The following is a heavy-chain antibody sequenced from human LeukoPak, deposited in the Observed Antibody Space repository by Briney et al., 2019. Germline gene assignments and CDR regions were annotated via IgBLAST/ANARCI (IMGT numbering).Heavy chain of an antibody. D-gene: IGHD1-26*01. CDR3: AKARGLGIVGAHFDY. V-gene: IGHV3-23*01. CDR2: ISGSGGST. J-gene: IGHJ4*02. CDR1: GFTFSSYA. Sequence: GGSLRLSCAASGFTFSSYAMSWVRQAPGKGLEWVSAISGSGGSTYYADSVKGRFTISRDNSKNTLYLQMNSLRAEDTAVYYCAKARGLGIVGAHFDYWGQGTLVTVSS.